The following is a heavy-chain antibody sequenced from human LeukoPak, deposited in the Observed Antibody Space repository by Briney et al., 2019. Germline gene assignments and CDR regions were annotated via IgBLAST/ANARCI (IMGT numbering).Heavy chain of an antibody. CDR3: ARSSRRSGSYGYFDY. CDR1: GFTFSSYS. Sequence: PGGSLRLSCAASGFTFSSYSMSWVRQAPGKGLEWVANIKQDGSEKYYVDSVKGRFTISRDNAKHSLYLQMNSLRAEDTAVYYCARSSRRSGSYGYFDYWGQGTLVTVSS. V-gene: IGHV3-7*01. J-gene: IGHJ4*02. D-gene: IGHD1-26*01. CDR2: IKQDGSEK.